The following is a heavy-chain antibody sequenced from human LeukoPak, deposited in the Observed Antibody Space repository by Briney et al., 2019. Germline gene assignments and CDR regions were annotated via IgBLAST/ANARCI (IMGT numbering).Heavy chain of an antibody. D-gene: IGHD3-9*01. J-gene: IGHJ6*03. CDR2: ISYDGSNK. CDR1: GFTFSSYG. V-gene: IGHV3-30*18. Sequence: GGSLRLSCAASGFTFSSYGMHWVRQAPGKGLEWVAVISYDGSNKYYADSVKGRFTISRDNSKNTLYLQMNSLRAEDTAVYYCAKDGGEYYDILTGYYPRLYYMDVWGKGTTVTISS. CDR3: AKDGGEYYDILTGYYPRLYYMDV.